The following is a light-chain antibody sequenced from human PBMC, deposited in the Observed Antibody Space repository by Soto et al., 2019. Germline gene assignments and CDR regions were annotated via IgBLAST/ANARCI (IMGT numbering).Light chain of an antibody. CDR2: DAA. J-gene: IGKJ1*01. CDR1: QNINTY. Sequence: DIQMTQSPYSLSAAVGDRVTIACRASQNINTYLNWYQQKPGKAPKLLIFDAASLQSGVPSRFSGGGSRTDFTLTITSLQPEDFATYYCQQTYSTPGTFGQGTKVDIK. V-gene: IGKV1-39*01. CDR3: QQTYSTPGT.